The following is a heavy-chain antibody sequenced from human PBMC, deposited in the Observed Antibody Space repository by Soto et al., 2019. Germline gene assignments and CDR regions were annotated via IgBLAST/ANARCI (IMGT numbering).Heavy chain of an antibody. V-gene: IGHV3-53*01. D-gene: IGHD3-16*01. CDR3: ARDWVLRT. Sequence: LRLSCAASGFTVSSNYMSWVRQAPGKGLEWVSVMYSGGSTYYADSVKVRFTISRDNAKNTLYLQMNSLRAEDTAVYYCARDWVLRTWGQGTLVTVSS. CDR1: GFTVSSNY. CDR2: MYSGGST. J-gene: IGHJ4*02.